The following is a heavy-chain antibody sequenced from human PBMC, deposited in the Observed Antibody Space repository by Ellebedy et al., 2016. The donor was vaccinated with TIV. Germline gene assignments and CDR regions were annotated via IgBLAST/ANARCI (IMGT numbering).Heavy chain of an antibody. J-gene: IGHJ4*02. CDR2: ISSDGSRR. CDR1: GSPFSSYW. CDR3: AKPSDPNPGYSASWATYFDY. D-gene: IGHD6-13*01. Sequence: GGSLSLSXAPSGSPFSSYWRNWVPQAPGKGLEWVAVISSDGSRRSYADSVRDRFTIYRDNSKNTLYVQMNSLRAEDTAVYYCAKPSDPNPGYSASWATYFDYWGQGTLVTVSS. V-gene: IGHV3-30*18.